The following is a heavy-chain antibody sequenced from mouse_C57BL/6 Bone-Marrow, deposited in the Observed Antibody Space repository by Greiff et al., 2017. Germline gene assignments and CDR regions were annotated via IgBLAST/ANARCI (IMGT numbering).Heavy chain of an antibody. CDR2: IYPGDGDT. V-gene: IGHV14-1*01. CDR1: GFNIKDYY. CDR3: ASVYLDY. J-gene: IGHJ2*01. Sequence: VQLQQSGAELVRPGASVKLSCTASGFNIKDYYMTWVKQRPEQGLEWIGRIYPGDGDTDYTSKFQGKATMTADTSSNTAYLQLSSLTSEDTAVYYCASVYLDYWGQGTTLTVSS.